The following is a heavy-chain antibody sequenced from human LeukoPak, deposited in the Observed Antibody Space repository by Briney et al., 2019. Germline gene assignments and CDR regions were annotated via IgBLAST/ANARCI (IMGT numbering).Heavy chain of an antibody. CDR2: INHSGST. D-gene: IGHD3-3*01. J-gene: IGHJ3*02. CDR3: ARDQNYYDFWSGYYTDDASDI. Sequence: SETLSLTCAVYGGSFSGYYWSWIRQPPGKGLEWIGEINHSGSTNYNPSLKSRVTISVDTSKNQFSLKLSSVTAADTAVYYCARDQNYYDFWSGYYTDDASDIWGQGTMVTVSS. V-gene: IGHV4-34*01. CDR1: GGSFSGYY.